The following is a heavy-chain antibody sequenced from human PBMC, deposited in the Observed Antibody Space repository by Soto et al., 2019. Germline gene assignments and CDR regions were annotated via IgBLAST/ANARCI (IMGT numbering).Heavy chain of an antibody. CDR2: IKSKTDGGTI. CDR3: TTRCALGY. V-gene: IGHV3-15*07. CDR1: DLSFSNAY. Sequence: EVQLVESGGGLVKPGASLRLSCAASDLSFSNAYINWVRQAPGKGLEWVGRIKSKTDGGTIDYAAPVKGRFIISRDDSSNTVYLQMNSLKTEDTAVYYCTTRCALGYWGQGTLVTVSS. D-gene: IGHD2-21*01. J-gene: IGHJ4*02.